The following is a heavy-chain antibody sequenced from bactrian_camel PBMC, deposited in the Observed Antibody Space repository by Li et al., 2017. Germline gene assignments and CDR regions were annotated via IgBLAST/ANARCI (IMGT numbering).Heavy chain of an antibody. CDR2: INTDDGTT. V-gene: IGHV3S1*01. Sequence: HVQLVESGGGSVQAGGSLRLSCVGSGSGYSFSNFCMGWFRQAPGKEREGVAAINTDDGTTRYADSVKGRFTISRDINKNILYLQMNSLKPEDTAMYYCAAVAEGRTVEGGVSLWTLFESDYWGQGTQVTVS. CDR3: AAVAEGRTVEGGVSLWTLFESDY. J-gene: IGHJ4*01. D-gene: IGHD7*01. CDR1: GYSFSNFC.